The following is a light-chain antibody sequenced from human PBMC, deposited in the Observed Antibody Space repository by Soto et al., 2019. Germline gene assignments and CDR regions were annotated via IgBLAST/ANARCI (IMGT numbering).Light chain of an antibody. CDR2: GAS. CDR3: QQYGNLMYT. Sequence: ENVLTQSPGTLSLSPGERATLSCRASQSVSSNYLAWYQQKPGQAPRLLIYGASSRATGIPDRFSGSGSGTDFTLTISRLEPEDFAMYYCQQYGNLMYTFGQGTKLEIK. V-gene: IGKV3-20*01. CDR1: QSVSSNY. J-gene: IGKJ2*01.